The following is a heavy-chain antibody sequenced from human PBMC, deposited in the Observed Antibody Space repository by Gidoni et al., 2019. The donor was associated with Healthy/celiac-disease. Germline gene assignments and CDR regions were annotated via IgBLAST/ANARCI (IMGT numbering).Heavy chain of an antibody. J-gene: IGHJ6*02. CDR2: IYSGGST. D-gene: IGHD2-21*02. Sequence: EVQLGESGGGWVQPGGSLRLSGAASGFTGSSNYMSWVRQAPGKVLEWVSIIYSGGSTYYADSVKGRFTISRDNSKNTLYLQMNSLRAEDTAVYYCARGPYCGGDCPPGVWGQGTTVTVSS. CDR1: GFTGSSNY. V-gene: IGHV3-66*01. CDR3: ARGPYCGGDCPPGV.